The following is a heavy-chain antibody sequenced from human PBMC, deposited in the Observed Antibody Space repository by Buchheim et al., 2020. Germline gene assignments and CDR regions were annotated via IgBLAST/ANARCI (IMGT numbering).Heavy chain of an antibody. CDR3: ARDSTDWSVDY. CDR1: GYTFTSQQ. Sequence: QVQLVQSGAEVKMPGASVQVSCKASGYTFTSQQMHWVRQAPGQGLEWMGIINPSGGTTRYAQKFQGRVTLTRDTSTSTGYMELSSLRSDDTAVYYCARDSTDWSVDYWGQGTL. V-gene: IGHV1-46*01. CDR2: INPSGGTT. D-gene: IGHD3-9*01. J-gene: IGHJ4*02.